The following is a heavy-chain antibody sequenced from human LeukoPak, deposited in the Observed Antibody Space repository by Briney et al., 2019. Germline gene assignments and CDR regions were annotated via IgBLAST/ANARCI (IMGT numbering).Heavy chain of an antibody. CDR3: TTAPCSTASCNPDDAFDT. J-gene: IGHJ3*02. V-gene: IGHV3-15*05. Sequence: GGSLRLSCTGSGFAVNNTWMTWVRQAPGKGLEGIGRVKSKIDGETTGYAEPVKGRFTISRDDSKNTLYLEMNSLKSEDTAVYYCTTAPCSTASCNPDDAFDTWGQGIMVTVSS. D-gene: IGHD2-2*01. CDR2: VKSKIDGETT. CDR1: GFAVNNTW.